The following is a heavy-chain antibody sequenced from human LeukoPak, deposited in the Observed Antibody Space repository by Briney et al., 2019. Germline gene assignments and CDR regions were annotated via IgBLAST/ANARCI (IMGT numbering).Heavy chain of an antibody. CDR1: GGSISSYY. J-gene: IGHJ4*02. Sequence: SKTLSLTCTVSGGSISSYYWSWIRQPPGKGLEWIGYIYTSGSTNYNPSLKSRVTISVDTSKNQFSLKLSSVTAADTAVYYCARRYYDSSGYYYFDYWGQGTLVTVSS. D-gene: IGHD3-22*01. CDR2: IYTSGST. V-gene: IGHV4-4*09. CDR3: ARRYYDSSGYYYFDY.